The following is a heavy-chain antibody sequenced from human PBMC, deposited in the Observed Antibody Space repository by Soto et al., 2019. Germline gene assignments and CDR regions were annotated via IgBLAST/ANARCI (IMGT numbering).Heavy chain of an antibody. V-gene: IGHV3-30-3*01. CDR2: ISYDGSNK. CDR3: AGRTYCGGDCYSSIPDN. Sequence: QVQLVESGGGAVQPGRSLRLSCAASGFTFSSYAMHWVRQAPGKGLEWVAVISYDGSNKYYADSVKGRFTISRDNSKNTLYLQMNSLRAEDTAVYYCAGRTYCGGDCYSSIPDNWGQGTLVTVSS. CDR1: GFTFSSYA. D-gene: IGHD2-21*02. J-gene: IGHJ4*02.